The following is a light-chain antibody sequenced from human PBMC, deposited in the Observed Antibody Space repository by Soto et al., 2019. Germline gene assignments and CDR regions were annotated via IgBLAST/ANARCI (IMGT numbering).Light chain of an antibody. CDR3: MQSINWSPHT. Sequence: VVLTQSPLSLPVTLGQPASISCRSSQSLTYSDGITYLHWFQQRPGQCPRRLICKVSSRDSGAPDRSKGSGSVKDFSLKIRRVEVYYGGGYYYMQSINWSPHTFGGGTMLEFK. V-gene: IGKV2-30*01. CDR1: QSLTYSDGITY. J-gene: IGKJ2*01. CDR2: KVS.